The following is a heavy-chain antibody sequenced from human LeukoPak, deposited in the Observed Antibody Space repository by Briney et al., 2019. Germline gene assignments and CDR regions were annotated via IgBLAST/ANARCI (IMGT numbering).Heavy chain of an antibody. CDR2: ISGSDGST. D-gene: IGHD4-17*01. V-gene: IGHV3-23*01. CDR3: AKTRAVRRQGFDY. Sequence: GGSLRLSCAASGFTFSSYAMSWVRQAPGKGLEWVSAISGSDGSTYYADSVKGRFTISRDNSKNTLYLQMNSLRAEDTAVYYCAKTRAVRRQGFDYWGQGTLVTVSS. CDR1: GFTFSSYA. J-gene: IGHJ4*02.